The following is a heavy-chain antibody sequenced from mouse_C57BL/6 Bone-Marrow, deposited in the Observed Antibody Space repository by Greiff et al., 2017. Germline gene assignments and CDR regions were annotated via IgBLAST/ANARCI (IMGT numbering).Heavy chain of an antibody. CDR3: AREDYYGSSFFDY. Sequence: EVKVVESGGDLVKPGGSLKLSCAASGFTFSDYGMHWVRQAPEQGLEWVAYISSGSSTIYYADTVKGRFTISRDNAKNTLFLQMTSLRSEDTAMYYCAREDYYGSSFFDYWGQGTTLTVSS. CDR1: GFTFSDYG. CDR2: ISSGSSTI. J-gene: IGHJ2*01. V-gene: IGHV5-17*01. D-gene: IGHD1-1*01.